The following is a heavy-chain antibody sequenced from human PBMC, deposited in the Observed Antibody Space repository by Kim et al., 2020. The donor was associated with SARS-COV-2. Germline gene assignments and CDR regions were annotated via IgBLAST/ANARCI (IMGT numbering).Heavy chain of an antibody. CDR2: INAGNGNT. CDR1: GYTFTSYA. CDR3: ARDPSGYYNHFDY. V-gene: IGHV1-3*01. J-gene: IGHJ4*02. Sequence: ASVKVSCKASGYTFTSYAMHWVRQAPGQRLEWMGWINAGNGNTKYSQKFQGRVTITRDTSASTAYMELSSLRSEDTAVYYCARDPSGYYNHFDYWGQGTLVTVSS. D-gene: IGHD3-3*01.